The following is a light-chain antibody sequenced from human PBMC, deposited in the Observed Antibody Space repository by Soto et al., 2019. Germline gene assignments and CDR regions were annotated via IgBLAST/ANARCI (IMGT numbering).Light chain of an antibody. Sequence: EIVLTQSPGTLSLSPGERATLSCRASQSVSTNYLAWYQRKPGQAPRLLIYGASSRATVIPGRFSGSGSGTDFSLISTRLEPEDDAVYLCQQYGSSSPTFGQGTKVEIK. V-gene: IGKV3-20*01. CDR2: GAS. J-gene: IGKJ1*01. CDR3: QQYGSSSPT. CDR1: QSVSTNY.